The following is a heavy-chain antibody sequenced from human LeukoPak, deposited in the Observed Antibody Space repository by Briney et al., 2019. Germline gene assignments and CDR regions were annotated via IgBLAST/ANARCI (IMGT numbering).Heavy chain of an antibody. CDR1: GGSISSSSYY. CDR2: IYYSGST. D-gene: IGHD4-11*01. CDR3: ARLSNHFDY. J-gene: IGHJ4*02. V-gene: IGHV4-39*07. Sequence: SETLSLTCTVSGGSISSSSYYWGWIRQPPGKGLEWIGSIYYSGSTYYNPSLKSRVTISLDTSRNHFSLKLRSVTAADTAVYYCARLSNHFDYWGQGTLVTVSS.